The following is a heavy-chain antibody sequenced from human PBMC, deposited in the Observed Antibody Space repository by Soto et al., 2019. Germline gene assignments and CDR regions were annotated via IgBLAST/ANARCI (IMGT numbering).Heavy chain of an antibody. CDR3: ARDSYGGNFRWYFDL. D-gene: IGHD2-21*02. Sequence: GASVKVSCKASGYTFTGYYMHWVRQAPGQGLEWTGIINPSSGSTSYAQKFQGRVTMTRDTSTSTVYMELSSLRSEDTAVYYCARDSYGGNFRWYFDLWGRGTLVTVSS. CDR1: GYTFTGYY. CDR2: INPSSGST. J-gene: IGHJ2*01. V-gene: IGHV1-46*01.